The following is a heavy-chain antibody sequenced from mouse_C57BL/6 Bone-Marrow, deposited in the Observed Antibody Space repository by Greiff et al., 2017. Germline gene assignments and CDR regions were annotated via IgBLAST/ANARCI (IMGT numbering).Heavy chain of an antibody. CDR2: IYPGSGST. CDR1: GYTFTSYW. Sequence: QVQLKQPGAELVKPGASVKMSCKASGYTFTSYWLTWVKQRPGQGLEWIGDIYPGSGSTNYNEKFKSKATLTVDTSSSTAYMQLSSLTSEDSAVYYCAQIAYYYGSSYWYYDVWGTGTTVTVSA. V-gene: IGHV1-55*01. D-gene: IGHD1-1*01. CDR3: AQIAYYYGSSYWYYDV. J-gene: IGHJ1*03.